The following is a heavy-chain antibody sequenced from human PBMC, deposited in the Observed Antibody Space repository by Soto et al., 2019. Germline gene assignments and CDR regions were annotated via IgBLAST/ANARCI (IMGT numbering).Heavy chain of an antibody. Sequence: ASVKVSCKASGYTFTSYGISWVRQAPGQGLEWMGWISAYNGNTNYAQKLQGRVTMTTDTSTSTAYMELRSLRSDDTAVYYCAIGRGTIFGPYYFAYWGQGTLVTVSS. CDR2: ISAYNGNT. CDR1: GYTFTSYG. J-gene: IGHJ4*02. CDR3: AIGRGTIFGPYYFAY. D-gene: IGHD3-3*01. V-gene: IGHV1-18*01.